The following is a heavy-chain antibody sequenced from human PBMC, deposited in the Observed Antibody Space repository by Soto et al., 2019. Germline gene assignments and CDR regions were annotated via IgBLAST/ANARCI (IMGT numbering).Heavy chain of an antibody. CDR3: VKDSTRSYSSGSSGPFDY. Sequence: GGSLRLSCSASGFTFSSYAMHWVRQAPGKGLEYVSAISSNGGSTYYADSVKGRFTISRDNSKNTLYLQMSSLRAEDTAVYYCVKDSTRSYSSGSSGPFDYRGKGTLVTVSS. V-gene: IGHV3-64D*06. CDR2: ISSNGGST. D-gene: IGHD6-19*01. CDR1: GFTFSSYA. J-gene: IGHJ4*02.